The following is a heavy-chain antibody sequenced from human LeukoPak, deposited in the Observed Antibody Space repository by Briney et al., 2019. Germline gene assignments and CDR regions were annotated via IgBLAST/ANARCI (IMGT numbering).Heavy chain of an antibody. CDR2: INPSGGST. D-gene: IGHD6-19*01. V-gene: IGHV1-46*01. Sequence: ASVKVSCKPSGYSFTTYYIHWVRQAPGQGLEWMGIINPSGGSTTYTQKVQGRVAMTRDTSTSTVYMELSSLRSEDTAAYYCARNFHGVAVAGLDAFDIWGQGTMVTVSS. J-gene: IGHJ3*02. CDR1: GYSFTTYY. CDR3: ARNFHGVAVAGLDAFDI.